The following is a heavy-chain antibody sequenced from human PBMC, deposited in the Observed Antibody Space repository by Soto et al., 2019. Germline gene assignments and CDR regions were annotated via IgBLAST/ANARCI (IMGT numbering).Heavy chain of an antibody. J-gene: IGHJ4*02. CDR1: GFSFTGYY. D-gene: IGHD3-10*01. Sequence: ASVKVSCKASGFSFTGYYRHWLRQAPGQGLEWRGWINAHSGGTEYAQKFQGRVTLTRDTSIATAYLTLTSLTSDDTALYYCAKDLIRGDGYEAPDYWGQGTLVTVSS. V-gene: IGHV1-2*02. CDR3: AKDLIRGDGYEAPDY. CDR2: INAHSGGT.